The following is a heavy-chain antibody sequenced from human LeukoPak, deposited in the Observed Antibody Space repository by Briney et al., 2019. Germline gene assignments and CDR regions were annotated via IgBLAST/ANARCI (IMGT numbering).Heavy chain of an antibody. V-gene: IGHV3-30*18. CDR1: GFTFSSYG. Sequence: GGSLRLSCAASGFTFSSYGMHWVRQAPGKGLEWVAVISYDGSNKYYADSVKGRFTISRDNSKNTLYLQMNSLRAEDTAVYYCAKELSDYDSSGYYSPPDYWGRGTLVTVSS. CDR2: ISYDGSNK. J-gene: IGHJ4*02. D-gene: IGHD3-22*01. CDR3: AKELSDYDSSGYYSPPDY.